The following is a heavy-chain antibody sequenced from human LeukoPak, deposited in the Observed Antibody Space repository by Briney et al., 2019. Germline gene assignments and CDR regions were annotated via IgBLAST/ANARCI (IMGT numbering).Heavy chain of an antibody. V-gene: IGHV3-30*02. CDR3: AKTGSSRFDY. J-gene: IGHJ4*02. D-gene: IGHD1-26*01. CDR1: GFIFSSYG. CDR2: IRYDGSRK. Sequence: PGGSLRLSCAASGFIFSSYGMHWVRQAPDKGLEWVAFIRYDGSRKYYADSVKGRFTISRDNSKNTLYLQMNSLRAEDTAMYYCAKTGSSRFDYWGQGTLVTVSS.